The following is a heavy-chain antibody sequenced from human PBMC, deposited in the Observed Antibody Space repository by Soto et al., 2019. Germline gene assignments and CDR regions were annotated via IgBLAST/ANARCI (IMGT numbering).Heavy chain of an antibody. V-gene: IGHV3-23*01. D-gene: IGHD2-21*02. Sequence: PGGSLRLSCSASRFTFGGYAMSWVRQAPGKGLEWVSGITGNAANTVYADSVKGRFTISRDNSKNALYLQLNSLRAEDTAVYFCAKAARVCGGDCYSSYFDSWGQGALVTVSS. CDR1: RFTFGGYA. J-gene: IGHJ4*02. CDR2: ITGNAANT. CDR3: AKAARVCGGDCYSSYFDS.